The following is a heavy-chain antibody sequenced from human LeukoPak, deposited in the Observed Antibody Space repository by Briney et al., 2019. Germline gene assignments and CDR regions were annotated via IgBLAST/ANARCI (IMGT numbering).Heavy chain of an antibody. CDR2: TSANGDAT. J-gene: IGHJ5*01. CDR3: VKDCSRDWNGHWFDS. D-gene: IGHD2-21*02. V-gene: IGHV3-64D*09. CDR1: GFTFNNYV. Sequence: GGSLRLSCSASGFTFNNYVMHCVRQAPGKGLEYVSATSANGDATYYTDSVKGRFTISRDNSKNTLSPQMSSLRAEDTAIYYCVKDCSRDWNGHWFDSWGQGTLVTVSS.